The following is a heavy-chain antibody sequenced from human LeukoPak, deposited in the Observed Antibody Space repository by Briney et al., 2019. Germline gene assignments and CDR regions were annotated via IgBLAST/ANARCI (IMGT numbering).Heavy chain of an antibody. J-gene: IGHJ3*02. CDR1: GFTLTGFG. D-gene: IGHD4-17*01. CDR3: ARATTVTGAFDI. CDR2: ISSSSSYI. V-gene: IGHV3-21*01. Sequence: GGSLRLSCAASGFTLTGFGMNWVRQAPGKGLEWVSSISSSSSYIYYADSVRGRFTISRDNAKNSLYLQMNSLRAEDTAVYYCARATTVTGAFDIWGQGTMVTVSS.